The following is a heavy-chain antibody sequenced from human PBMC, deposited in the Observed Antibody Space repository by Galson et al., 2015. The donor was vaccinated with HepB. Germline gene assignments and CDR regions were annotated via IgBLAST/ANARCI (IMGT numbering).Heavy chain of an antibody. J-gene: IGHJ4*02. Sequence: QSGAEVKKPGESLKISCKGSGYSFTSYWIGWVRQMPGKGLEWMGIIYPGDSDTRYSPSFQGQVTISADKSISTAYLQWSSLKASDTAMYYCARISRVFGVVIEEEVDYFDYWGQGTLVTVSS. D-gene: IGHD3-3*01. CDR1: GYSFTSYW. V-gene: IGHV5-51*01. CDR2: IYPGDSDT. CDR3: ARISRVFGVVIEEEVDYFDY.